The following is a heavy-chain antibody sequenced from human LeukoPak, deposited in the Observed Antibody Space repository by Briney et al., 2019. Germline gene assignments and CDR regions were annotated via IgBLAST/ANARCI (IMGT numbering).Heavy chain of an antibody. CDR1: GYSFNIYE. CDR2: VNPNSGDT. Sequence: ASVKVSCKTSGYSFNIYEINWVRQATGQGLEWMGWVNPNSGDTDYAQKFQGRLTMTRNTSISTAYMELSGLRLEDTAVYYCSRGPRFDPWGQGAQVTVSS. V-gene: IGHV1-8*01. J-gene: IGHJ5*02. CDR3: SRGPRFDP.